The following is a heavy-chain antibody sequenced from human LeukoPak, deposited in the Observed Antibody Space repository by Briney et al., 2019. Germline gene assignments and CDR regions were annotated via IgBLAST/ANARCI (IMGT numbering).Heavy chain of an antibody. CDR2: IRYDGSNK. Sequence: GGSLRLSCAASGFTFSSYGMHWVRQAPGKGLEWVAFIRYDGSNKYYADSVKGRFTISRDNSKNTLYLQMNSLRAEDTAVYYCAKDLHPGEIMTTVTTPTHYWGQGTLVTVSS. J-gene: IGHJ4*02. V-gene: IGHV3-30*02. CDR3: AKDLHPGEIMTTVTTPTHY. D-gene: IGHD4-11*01. CDR1: GFTFSSYG.